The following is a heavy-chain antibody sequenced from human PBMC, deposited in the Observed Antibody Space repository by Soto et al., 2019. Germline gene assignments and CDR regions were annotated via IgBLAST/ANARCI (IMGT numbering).Heavy chain of an antibody. V-gene: IGHV4-59*08. CDR2: IYYSGST. CDR1: GCSISSYY. J-gene: IGHJ6*02. Sequence: SETLSLTCPVSGCSISSYYWRWIRQPPGKGLEWIGYIYYSGSTNYNPSLKSRVTISVDTSKNQFSLKLSSVTAADTAVYYCVGFADYYYFGMDVLVQGTSVT. CDR3: VGFADYYYFGMDV. D-gene: IGHD3-10*01.